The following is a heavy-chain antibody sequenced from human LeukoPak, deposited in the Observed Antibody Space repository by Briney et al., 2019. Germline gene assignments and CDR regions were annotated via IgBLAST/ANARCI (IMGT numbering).Heavy chain of an antibody. CDR1: GYSFTNYW. Sequence: GESLKISCQGSGYSFTNYWIGWVRQMPGKGLEWLGIINPRNSDTKYSPSFEGQVTTSADTSSSTAYLQWSSLRASDTAIYYCARHRTYSDSSAYYSYWGQGTLVTVSS. CDR2: INPRNSDT. CDR3: ARHRTYSDSSAYYSY. J-gene: IGHJ4*02. V-gene: IGHV5-51*01. D-gene: IGHD3-22*01.